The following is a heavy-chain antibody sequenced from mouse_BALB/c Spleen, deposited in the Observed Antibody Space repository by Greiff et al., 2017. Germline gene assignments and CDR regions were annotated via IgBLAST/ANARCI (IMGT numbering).Heavy chain of an antibody. CDR1: GFTFSDYG. CDR2: ISNLAYSI. J-gene: IGHJ2*01. CDR3: ARDRGRPGDYFDY. Sequence: EVQLVESGGGLVQPGGSRKLSCAASGFTFSDYGMAWVRQAPGKGPEWVAFISNLAYSIYYADTVTGRFTISRENAKNTLYLEMSSLRSEDTAMYYCARDRGRPGDYFDYWGQGTTLTVSS. D-gene: IGHD1-2*01. V-gene: IGHV5-15*02.